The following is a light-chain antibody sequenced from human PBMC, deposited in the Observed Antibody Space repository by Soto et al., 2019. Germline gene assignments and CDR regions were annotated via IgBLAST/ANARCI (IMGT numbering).Light chain of an antibody. V-gene: IGKV1-5*01. CDR2: DAS. CDR3: QQYKTFSWT. Sequence: DNQKTLSPSTLSATIKERVTITSLASQSISSWLAWYQQKPGKAPKLLIYDASSLQSGVPSRFSGSGSGTEFTLTISSLQPDDFATYYCQQYKTFSWTFGQGTNVDIK. CDR1: QSISSW. J-gene: IGKJ1*01.